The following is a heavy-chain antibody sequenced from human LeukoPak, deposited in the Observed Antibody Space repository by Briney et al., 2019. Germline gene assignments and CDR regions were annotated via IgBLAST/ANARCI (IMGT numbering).Heavy chain of an antibody. V-gene: IGHV1-3*04. Sequence: ASVKVSCKVSGYTLTELSMHWVRQAPGQRLEWMGWINTGGDTAYSQRFQGRVTIISDTSASTAYMDLSNLRSEDTAVYYCAREGFGSGTNLEVGYFDYWGQGSLVTVSP. CDR1: GYTLTELS. D-gene: IGHD3-10*01. CDR2: INTGGDT. CDR3: AREGFGSGTNLEVGYFDY. J-gene: IGHJ4*02.